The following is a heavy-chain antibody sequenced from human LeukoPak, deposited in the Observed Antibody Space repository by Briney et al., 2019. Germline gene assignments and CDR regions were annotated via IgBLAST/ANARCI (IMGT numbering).Heavy chain of an antibody. V-gene: IGHV4-59*01. CDR2: VFDSGGT. J-gene: IGHJ4*02. CDR1: GGSLSNYW. CDR3: ARGYSSSWNYFDY. D-gene: IGHD6-13*01. Sequence: PSETLSLTCTDSGGSLSNYWWSWIRQPPGKGLEWIGYVFDSGGTNYNPSLKGRVTISVDTSKKQFSLKLSSVTAADTAVYYCARGYSSSWNYFDYWGQGTLVTVSS.